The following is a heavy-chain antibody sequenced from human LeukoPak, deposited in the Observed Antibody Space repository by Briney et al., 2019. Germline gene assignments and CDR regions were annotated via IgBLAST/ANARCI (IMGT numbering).Heavy chain of an antibody. D-gene: IGHD3-10*01. V-gene: IGHV1-69*13. CDR1: GGTFSNYG. J-gene: IGHJ4*02. Sequence: SVKVSCKTSGGTFSNYGIGWVRQAPGQGLEWMGGIIPLSGTVNYAQNLQGRVTFTADESTTTAYLELSSLRSDDTAVYYCARFDPGVHPGDYWGQGTLVTVSS. CDR3: ARFDPGVHPGDY. CDR2: IIPLSGTV.